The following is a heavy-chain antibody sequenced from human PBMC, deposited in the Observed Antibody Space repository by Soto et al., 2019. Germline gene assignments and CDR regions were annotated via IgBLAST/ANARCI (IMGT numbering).Heavy chain of an antibody. D-gene: IGHD2-21*02. CDR1: GGYIRSGGYS. J-gene: IGHJ3*02. V-gene: IGHV4-30-2*01. CDR3: ARAPGVVTEDFDAFDI. Sequence: SETQCLTCAVAGGYIRSGGYSWSWIRQPPGKGLEWIGYIYHSGSTYYNPSLKSRVTISVDRSKNQFSLKLSSVTAADTAVYYCARAPGVVTEDFDAFDIWG. CDR2: IYHSGST.